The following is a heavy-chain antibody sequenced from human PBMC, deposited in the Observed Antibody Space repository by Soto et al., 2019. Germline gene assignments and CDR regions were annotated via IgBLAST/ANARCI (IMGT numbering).Heavy chain of an antibody. CDR2: IYYSGST. D-gene: IGHD5-12*01. CDR3: AGSSRVATIGRYYYYYMDV. V-gene: IGHV4-59*08. Sequence: SETLSLTCTVSGGSISSYYWSWIRQPPGKGLEWIGYIYYSGSTNYNPSLKSRVTISVDTSKNQFSLKLSSVTAADTAVYYCAGSSRVATIGRYYYYYMDVWGKGTTVTVSS. CDR1: GGSISSYY. J-gene: IGHJ6*03.